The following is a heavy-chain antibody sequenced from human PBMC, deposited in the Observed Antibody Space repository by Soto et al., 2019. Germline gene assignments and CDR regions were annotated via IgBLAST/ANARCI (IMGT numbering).Heavy chain of an antibody. CDR1: GFSLTTSGVG. V-gene: IGHV2-5*02. Sequence: QITLNESGPTQVKPRQTLTLTCTFSGFSLTTSGVGVRRIRQSPGKAPECLALIYWDDDKRYSPSLKSRLTITKDTSKNQVVLTMADLDPADTATYYCAHRVLRTVFGLVTTTAIYFDFWGQGTPVAVSS. D-gene: IGHD3-3*01. CDR2: IYWDDDK. CDR3: AHRVLRTVFGLVTTTAIYFDF. J-gene: IGHJ4*02.